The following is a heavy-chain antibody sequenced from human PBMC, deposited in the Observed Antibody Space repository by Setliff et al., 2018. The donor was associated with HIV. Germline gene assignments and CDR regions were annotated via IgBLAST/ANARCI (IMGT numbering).Heavy chain of an antibody. CDR2: IYYSGST. D-gene: IGHD3-22*01. CDR3: ARLGRGTYYYDSSGYLYAFDI. V-gene: IGHV4-59*08. CDR1: GGSISSYY. J-gene: IGHJ3*02. Sequence: PSETLSLTCTVSGGSISSYYWSWIRQPPGKGLEWIGYIYYSGSTNYNPSLKSRVTISVDTSKNQFSLKLSSVTAADTAVYYCARLGRGTYYYDSSGYLYAFDIWGQGTMVTV.